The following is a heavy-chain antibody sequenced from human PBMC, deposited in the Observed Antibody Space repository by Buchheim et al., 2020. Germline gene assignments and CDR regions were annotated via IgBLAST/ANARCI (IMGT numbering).Heavy chain of an antibody. CDR1: GFTFSSYG. D-gene: IGHD2-15*01. J-gene: IGHJ4*02. CDR3: AKESFSGGRIDY. Sequence: QVQLVESGGGVVQPGRSLRLSCAASGFTFSSYGMHWVRQAPGKGLEWVAVISYDGSNKYYADSVKGRFTISRANSKKTLYLQMNSLRAEDTAVYYCAKESFSGGRIDYWGQGTL. CDR2: ISYDGSNK. V-gene: IGHV3-30*18.